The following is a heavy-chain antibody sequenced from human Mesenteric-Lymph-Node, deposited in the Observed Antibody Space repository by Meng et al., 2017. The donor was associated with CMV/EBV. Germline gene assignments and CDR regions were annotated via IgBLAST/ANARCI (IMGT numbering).Heavy chain of an antibody. D-gene: IGHD3-22*01. Sequence: SETLSLTCTVSGGSISSSSYYWGWIRQPPGKGLEWIGSIYYSGSTYYNPSLKSRVTISVDTSKNQFSLKLSSVTAADTAVYYCARATIYDPRVHDAFGIWGQGTMVTVSS. J-gene: IGHJ3*02. CDR1: GGSISSSSYY. CDR3: ARATIYDPRVHDAFGI. CDR2: IYYSGST. V-gene: IGHV4-39*07.